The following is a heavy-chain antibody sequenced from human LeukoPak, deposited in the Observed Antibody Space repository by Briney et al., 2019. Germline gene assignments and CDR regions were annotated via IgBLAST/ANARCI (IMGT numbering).Heavy chain of an antibody. CDR3: ASEGDYDIFL. CDR1: GFTFSSYW. V-gene: IGHV3-74*01. CDR2: TNSDGSST. Sequence: GGSLRLSCAASGFTFSSYWMHWVRQAPGKGLVWVSRTNSDGSSTSYADSVKGRFTISRDNAKNTLYLQMNSLRAEDTAVYYCASEGDYDIFLWGQGTLVTVSS. J-gene: IGHJ4*02. D-gene: IGHD3-9*01.